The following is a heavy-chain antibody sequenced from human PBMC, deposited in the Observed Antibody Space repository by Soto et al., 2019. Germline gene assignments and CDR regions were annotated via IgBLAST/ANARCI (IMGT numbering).Heavy chain of an antibody. CDR1: GFTFSNYG. CDR2: IWYDGRSK. V-gene: IGHV3-33*01. CDR3: GRVDRYYGMDV. Sequence: QVQLVESGGGVVQPGRSLRLSCAASGFTFSNYGLHWARQAPGKGLEWVADIWYDGRSKNYVDSVKGRFTISRDNSKNTLYLEMNRRRAAASAVYYRGRVDRYYGMDVWGQGTTVTVSS. J-gene: IGHJ6*02.